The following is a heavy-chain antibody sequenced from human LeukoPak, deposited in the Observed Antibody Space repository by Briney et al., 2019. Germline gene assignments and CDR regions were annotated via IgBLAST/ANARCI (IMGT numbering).Heavy chain of an antibody. Sequence: ASLKVSCKASGYTFTDYYMHWVRQAPGQGLEWMGWINVNRGGTNYAQRFQDRVTMTSDTSITTAYMELNRLKSDDTAVYYCARRYCSSTSCYYFDYWGQGTLVTVSS. CDR1: GYTFTDYY. CDR2: INVNRGGT. CDR3: ARRYCSSTSCYYFDY. J-gene: IGHJ4*02. D-gene: IGHD2-2*01. V-gene: IGHV1-2*02.